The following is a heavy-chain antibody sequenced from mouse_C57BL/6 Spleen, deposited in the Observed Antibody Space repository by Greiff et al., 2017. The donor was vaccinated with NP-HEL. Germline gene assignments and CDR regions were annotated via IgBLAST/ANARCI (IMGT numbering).Heavy chain of an antibody. D-gene: IGHD2-1*01. CDR3: ARHNYYGNAMDY. Sequence: EVKLVESGGGLVQPGGSLKLSCAASGFTFSHYYMYWVRQTPEKRLEWVAYISNGGGSTYYPDTVKGRFTISRDNAKNTLYLQMSRLKSEDTAMYYCARHNYYGNAMDYWGQGTSVTVSS. CDR2: ISNGGGST. V-gene: IGHV5-12*01. CDR1: GFTFSHYY. J-gene: IGHJ4*01.